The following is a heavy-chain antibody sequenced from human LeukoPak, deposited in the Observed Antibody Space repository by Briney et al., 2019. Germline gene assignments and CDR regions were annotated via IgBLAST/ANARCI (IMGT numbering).Heavy chain of an antibody. CDR1: GGSISSGSYY. D-gene: IGHD4-23*01. Sequence: SETLSLTCTVSGGSISSGSYYWSWIRQPAGKGLEWIGRMYSSGNTNYNPSLKSRVTISLDTSKNQFSLNLSSVTAADTAVYYCASQATGGNSAAYFDYWGQGTLVTVSS. CDR3: ASQATGGNSAAYFDY. CDR2: MYSSGNT. V-gene: IGHV4-61*02. J-gene: IGHJ4*02.